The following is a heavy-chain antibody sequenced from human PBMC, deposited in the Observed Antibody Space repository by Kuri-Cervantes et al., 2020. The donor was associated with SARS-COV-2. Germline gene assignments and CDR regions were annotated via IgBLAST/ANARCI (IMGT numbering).Heavy chain of an antibody. CDR1: RYTFSGGYY. J-gene: IGHJ6*02. Sequence: ASVKVSCKASRYTFSGGYYMYWVRQAPGQGLEWMGWINPNSGGTNYAQKFQGWVTMTRDTSISTACMELSRLRSDDTAAYYCARGMVRGVIQYYYYGMDVWGQGTTVTVSS. D-gene: IGHD3-10*01. CDR3: ARGMVRGVIQYYYYGMDV. V-gene: IGHV1-2*04. CDR2: INPNSGGT.